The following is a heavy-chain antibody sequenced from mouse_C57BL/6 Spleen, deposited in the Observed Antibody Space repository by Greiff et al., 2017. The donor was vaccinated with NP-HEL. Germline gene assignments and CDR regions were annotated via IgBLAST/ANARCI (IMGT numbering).Heavy chain of an antibody. CDR1: GYAFSSSW. D-gene: IGHD2-5*01. J-gene: IGHJ3*01. CDR2: IYPGDGDT. Sequence: QVQLQQSGPELVKPGASVKISCKASGYAFSSSWMNWVKQRPGKGLEWIGRIYPGDGDTNYNGKFKGKATLTADKSSSTAYMQLSSLTSEDSAVYFCARSYSNHGAWFAYWGQGTLVTVSA. V-gene: IGHV1-82*01. CDR3: ARSYSNHGAWFAY.